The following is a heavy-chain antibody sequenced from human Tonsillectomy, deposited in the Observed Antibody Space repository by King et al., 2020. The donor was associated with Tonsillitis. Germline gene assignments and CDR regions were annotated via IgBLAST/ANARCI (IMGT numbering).Heavy chain of an antibody. CDR1: GFTFSSYT. J-gene: IGHJ4*02. D-gene: IGHD3-22*01. CDR3: ARRDDYYDSSAFDY. Sequence: VQLVESGGGVVQPGRSLRLSCAASGFTFSSYTMHWVRQAPGKGLEWVALISYDGSNKYYADSVKGRFTISRDNSKNTLYLQMNSLRAEDTAMYYCARRDDYYDSSAFDYWGQGTLVTVSS. CDR2: ISYDGSNK. V-gene: IGHV3-30-3*01.